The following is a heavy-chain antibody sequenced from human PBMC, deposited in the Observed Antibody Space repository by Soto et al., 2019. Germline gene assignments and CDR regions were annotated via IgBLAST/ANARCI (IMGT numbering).Heavy chain of an antibody. CDR2: FDPEDGET. D-gene: IGHD3-16*01. J-gene: IGHJ4*02. V-gene: IGHV1-24*01. CDR1: GYTLTELS. CDR3: ATVDYIWGRTTFDY. Sequence: QVQLVQSGAEVKKPGASVKVSCKVSGYTLTELSMHWVRQAPGKGLEWMGGFDPEDGETIYAQKFQGIFTMTEDTSTDTAYMELSSLRSEDTAVYYCATVDYIWGRTTFDYWGQGTLVTVSS.